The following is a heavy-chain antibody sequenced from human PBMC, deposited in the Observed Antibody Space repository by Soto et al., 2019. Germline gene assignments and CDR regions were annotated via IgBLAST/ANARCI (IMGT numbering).Heavy chain of an antibody. D-gene: IGHD2-8*02. Sequence: LXLSGAGSGFTFSTYCMHWVRQAPGKGLVWVSRIKSDGSGISYADSVRGRFTISRDIAKNTLYLQMNSLRAEDTAVYYCESSYWPVGNYCGQGTQVTVSS. CDR1: GFTFSTYC. CDR3: ESSYWPVGNY. V-gene: IGHV3-74*01. CDR2: IKSDGSGI. J-gene: IGHJ4*02.